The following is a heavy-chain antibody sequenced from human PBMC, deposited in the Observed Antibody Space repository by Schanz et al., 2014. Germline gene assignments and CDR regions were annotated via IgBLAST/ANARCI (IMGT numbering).Heavy chain of an antibody. CDR1: GFTFSGYS. Sequence: EVQLVESGGGLVQPGGSLRLSCAASGFTFSGYSMNWVRQAPGKGLEWVAYISSSSSTRYYADSVKGRFTISRDNAKNSLFLQMNSLRAEDTAVYYCAASSGWHPSTDYWGQGTLVTVSS. J-gene: IGHJ4*02. D-gene: IGHD6-19*01. CDR2: ISSSSSTR. V-gene: IGHV3-48*01. CDR3: AASSGWHPSTDY.